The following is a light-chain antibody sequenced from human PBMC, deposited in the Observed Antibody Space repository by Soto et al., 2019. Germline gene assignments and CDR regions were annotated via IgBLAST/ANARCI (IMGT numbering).Light chain of an antibody. V-gene: IGKV4-1*01. Sequence: DIVMTQSPDSLAVSLGERATINCKSSQSVLYSSNNKNYLAWYQQKPGQPPKLLIYWASTRESGVPDRFSGSGSGTDFTLTISSLQAEDVAVYYCRQYYSTPTTFGEGTKVDIK. J-gene: IGKJ1*01. CDR1: QSVLYSSNNKNY. CDR2: WAS. CDR3: RQYYSTPTT.